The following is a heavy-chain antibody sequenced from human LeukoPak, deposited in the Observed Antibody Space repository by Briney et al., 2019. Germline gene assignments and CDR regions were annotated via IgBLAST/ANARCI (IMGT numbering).Heavy chain of an antibody. J-gene: IGHJ4*02. Sequence: GGFLRLSCAASGFTFSSYGMHWVRQAPGKGLEWVAVISYDGSNKYYADSVKGRFTISRDNSKNTLYLQMNSLRAEDTAVYYCAKGSKPSARYYYGSGSSPLDYWGQGTLVTVSS. CDR3: AKGSKPSARYYYGSGSSPLDY. CDR1: GFTFSSYG. CDR2: ISYDGSNK. D-gene: IGHD3-10*01. V-gene: IGHV3-30*18.